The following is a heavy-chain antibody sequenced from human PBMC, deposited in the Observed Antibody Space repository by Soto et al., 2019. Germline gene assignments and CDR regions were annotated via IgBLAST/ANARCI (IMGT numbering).Heavy chain of an antibody. D-gene: IGHD6-6*01. CDR2: ISPSGNT. V-gene: IGHV4-34*01. CDR3: ARAPKVSGSSQTRPDF. J-gene: IGHJ4*02. Sequence: SETLSLTCSIYSGSFSGYYWSCIRQPPGKGLEWIGEISPSGNTNYSPSLKSRVSISIDTSKKQFSLNLASVSAADTAVYYCARAPKVSGSSQTRPDFWGQGTRVPVSS. CDR1: SGSFSGYY.